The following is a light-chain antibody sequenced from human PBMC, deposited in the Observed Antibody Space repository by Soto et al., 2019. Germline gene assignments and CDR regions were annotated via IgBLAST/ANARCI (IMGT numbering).Light chain of an antibody. Sequence: IQLTQSPSSLSASIGDRVTITCRASQGIYNHFAWYQQKPGTAPRLLIYGASTLQTGGPSRFSGSGSGTDFTLTISSLQPEDFATYYCQQVNSYPPTFGQGNKLEI. J-gene: IGKJ2*01. V-gene: IGKV1-9*01. CDR2: GAS. CDR3: QQVNSYPPT. CDR1: QGIYNH.